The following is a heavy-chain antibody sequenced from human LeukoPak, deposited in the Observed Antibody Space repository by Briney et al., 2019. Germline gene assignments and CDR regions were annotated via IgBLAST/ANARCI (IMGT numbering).Heavy chain of an antibody. Sequence: PSETLSLTCTVSGGSISSYYWSWIRQPAGKGLEWIGRIYTSGSTNYNPSLKSRVTMSVDTSKNQFSLKLSSVTAADTAVYYCARGAPAVAGTPANWFDPWGQGTLVTVSS. CDR2: IYTSGST. V-gene: IGHV4-4*07. CDR3: ARGAPAVAGTPANWFDP. CDR1: GGSISSYY. D-gene: IGHD6-19*01. J-gene: IGHJ5*02.